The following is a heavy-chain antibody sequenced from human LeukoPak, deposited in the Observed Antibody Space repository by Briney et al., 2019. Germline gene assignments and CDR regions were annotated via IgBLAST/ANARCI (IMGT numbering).Heavy chain of an antibody. D-gene: IGHD3-10*01. J-gene: IGHJ3*02. Sequence: PGGSLRLSCTASGFTFGDYAMSWVRQAPGKGLEWVGFIRSKAYGGTTEYAASVKGRFTISRDDSKTIACLQMNSLKTEDTAVYYCTTYVTGRGAFDMWGQGTTVTVSS. CDR3: TTYVTGRGAFDM. CDR1: GFTFGDYA. CDR2: IRSKAYGGTT. V-gene: IGHV3-49*04.